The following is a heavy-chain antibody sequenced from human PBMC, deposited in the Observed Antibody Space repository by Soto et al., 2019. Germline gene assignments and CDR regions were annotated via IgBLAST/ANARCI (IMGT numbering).Heavy chain of an antibody. D-gene: IGHD2-8*02. V-gene: IGHV1-46*01. CDR3: ARDKITGLFDY. CDR2: INPFDGSR. J-gene: IGHJ4*02. CDR1: GYIFTSYY. Sequence: ASVKVSCKASGYIFTSYYIHWVRQAPGQGLEWMGWINPFDGSRMFAQSFQGRVTITVDTSKNQFSLKLTSVTAADTAVYYCARDKITGLFDYWGQGTLVTVSS.